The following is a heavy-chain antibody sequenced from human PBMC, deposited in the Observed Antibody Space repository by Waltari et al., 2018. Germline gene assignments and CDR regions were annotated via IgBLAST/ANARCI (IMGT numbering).Heavy chain of an antibody. D-gene: IGHD3-9*01. V-gene: IGHV3-48*03. CDR3: ARHGIRLGLYYFDY. J-gene: IGHJ4*02. Sequence: EVKLVESGGGLVQPGGSLRLSCEASGFVFRSFDVNWVRQAPGKGLEWIAHIRNSGSTIYYADSVKGRFSISRDNAKESLFLQMNSLRAEDTAVYYCARHGIRLGLYYFDYWGQGALVTVSS. CDR2: IRNSGSTI. CDR1: GFVFRSFD.